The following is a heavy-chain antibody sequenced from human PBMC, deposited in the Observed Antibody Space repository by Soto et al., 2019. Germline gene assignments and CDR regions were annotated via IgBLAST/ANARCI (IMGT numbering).Heavy chain of an antibody. J-gene: IGHJ4*02. CDR1: GYTFTSYY. CDR2: INPSGGST. CDR3: ARDQGNWNGQSTYNY. Sequence: QVQLVQSGAEVKKPGASVKVSCKASGYTFTSYYMHWVRQAPGQGLEWMGIINPSGGSTSYAQKSQGRVTMTRDTSTSTVYMELSSLRSEDTAVYYCARDQGNWNGQSTYNYWGQGTLVTVSS. D-gene: IGHD1-1*01. V-gene: IGHV1-46*01.